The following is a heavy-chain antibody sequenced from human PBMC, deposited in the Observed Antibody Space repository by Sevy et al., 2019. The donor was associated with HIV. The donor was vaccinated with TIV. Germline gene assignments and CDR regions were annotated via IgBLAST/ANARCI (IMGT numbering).Heavy chain of an antibody. V-gene: IGHV3-21*01. CDR1: GFTFSSST. Sequence: GGSLRLSCTTSGFTFSSSTMNWVRQAPGKGLEWVSSISGSGYIYYADSLKGRFTISRDDAKNSLVLQMNSLSADDTAVYYCARAPLELWSNFDYWGQGALVTVSS. CDR2: ISGSGYI. J-gene: IGHJ4*02. D-gene: IGHD3-16*01. CDR3: ARAPLELWSNFDY.